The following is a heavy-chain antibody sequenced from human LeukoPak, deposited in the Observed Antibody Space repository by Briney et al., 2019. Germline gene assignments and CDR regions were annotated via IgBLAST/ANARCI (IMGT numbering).Heavy chain of an antibody. CDR3: AIVALFLYDAGGSYRTGF. D-gene: IGHD2-8*02. CDR1: GNTFTDYD. CDR2: MNPNGDNT. V-gene: IGHV1-8*01. Sequence: GASVKVSCKTSGNTFTDYDISWVRQATGQGLEWMGWMNPNGDNTGYAEKFQGRVTMTRTTNTVYMELNSLTSDDTAVYYCAIVALFLYDAGGSYRTGFWGKGPLVIVSS. J-gene: IGHJ4*02.